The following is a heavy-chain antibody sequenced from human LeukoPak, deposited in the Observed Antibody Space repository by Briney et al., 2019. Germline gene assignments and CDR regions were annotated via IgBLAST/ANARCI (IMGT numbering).Heavy chain of an antibody. Sequence: ASVKVSCKASGYIFTSYDINWVRQATGQGLEWMGWMNPNSGDTGYAQTFLGRVTLTRDTSISTAYMELSSLRSEDTAVYYCARAGQYCGGDCYPNDAFDIWGQGTMVTVSS. CDR3: ARAGQYCGGDCYPNDAFDI. V-gene: IGHV1-8*01. D-gene: IGHD2-21*02. CDR2: MNPNSGDT. CDR1: GYIFTSYD. J-gene: IGHJ3*02.